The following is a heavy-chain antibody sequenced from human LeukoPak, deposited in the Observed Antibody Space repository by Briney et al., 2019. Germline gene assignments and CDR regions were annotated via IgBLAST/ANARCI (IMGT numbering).Heavy chain of an antibody. CDR1: GYTFTGYY. V-gene: IGHV1-2*02. CDR2: INPNSGGT. D-gene: IGHD3-22*01. CDR3: ARGAHYHDSSQGYDY. Sequence: GASVKVSCKASGYTFTGYYMHWVRQAPGQGLEWMGWINPNSGGTNYAQKFHGRVTMTRDTSISTAYMELRRLRSDDTAVYYCARGAHYHDSSQGYDYWGQGTLVTVSS. J-gene: IGHJ4*02.